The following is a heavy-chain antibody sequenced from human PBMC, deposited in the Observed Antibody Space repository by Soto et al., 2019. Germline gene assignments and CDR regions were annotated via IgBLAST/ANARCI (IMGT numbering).Heavy chain of an antibody. J-gene: IGHJ4*02. CDR3: AKEDTSSGSLDY. Sequence: SLILSCSAYGFAYGENAMSWVRQSPGKGLEWVSGISDSGATTYYADSVRGRFTISRDNSKNTLYLQMKSLRAEDSASYYCAKEDTSSGSLDYWGQGALVTVSS. D-gene: IGHD6-19*01. CDR2: ISDSGATT. V-gene: IGHV3-23*01. CDR1: GFAYGENA.